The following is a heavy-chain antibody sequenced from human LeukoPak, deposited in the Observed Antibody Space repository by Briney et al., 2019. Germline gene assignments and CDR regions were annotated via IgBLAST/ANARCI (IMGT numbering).Heavy chain of an antibody. D-gene: IGHD1-26*01. J-gene: IGHJ3*02. CDR1: GGSISSYY. V-gene: IGHV4-59*01. Sequence: SETLSLTCTVSGGSISSYYWSWIRQPPGKGLEWIGYIYYSGSTNYNPSLKSRVTISVDTSKNQFSLKLSSVTAADTAVYYCARDRVGATFRPRAYSPYPYAFDIWGQGTMVTVSS. CDR2: IYYSGST. CDR3: ARDRVGATFRPRAYSPYPYAFDI.